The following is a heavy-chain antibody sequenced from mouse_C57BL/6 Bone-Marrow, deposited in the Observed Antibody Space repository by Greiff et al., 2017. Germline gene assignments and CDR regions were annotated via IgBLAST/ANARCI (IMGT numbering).Heavy chain of an antibody. CDR3: TGKGYYAMDY. CDR1: GFTFSNYW. V-gene: IGHV6-3*01. J-gene: IGHJ4*01. Sequence: EVQLVESGGGLVQPGGSMKLSCVASGFTFSNYWMNWVRQSPEKGLEWVAQIRLKSDNYATNYAESVKGRFTISRDDSKSSVYLQMNNLRAEDTGIYYCTGKGYYAMDYWGQGTSVTVSS. CDR2: IRLKSDNYAT.